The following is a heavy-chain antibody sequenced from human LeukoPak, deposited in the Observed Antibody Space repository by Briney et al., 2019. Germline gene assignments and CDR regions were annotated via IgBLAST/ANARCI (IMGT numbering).Heavy chain of an antibody. CDR3: ARVIVAARTLLYYFDY. V-gene: IGHV6-1*01. CDR1: GDSVSSNSAA. D-gene: IGHD5-12*01. CDR2: TYYRSKWYN. J-gene: IGHJ4*02. Sequence: PSQTLSLTCAISGDSVSSNSAAWNWIRQSPSRGLEWLGRTYYRSKWYNDYAVSVKSRITINPDTSKNQFSLQLNSVTAADTAVYYCARVIVAARTLLYYFDYWGQGTLVTVSS.